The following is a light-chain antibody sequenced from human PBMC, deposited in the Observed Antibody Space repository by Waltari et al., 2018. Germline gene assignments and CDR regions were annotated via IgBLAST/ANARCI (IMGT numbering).Light chain of an antibody. CDR3: QSYTSSAV. J-gene: IGLJ3*02. CDR1: GGSIVHHY. V-gene: IGLV6-57*04. Sequence: NFLMTQPHSVSESPGTPVIISCTRSGGSIVHHYVQWYQHRPGSAPSIVIYEDDQRPSGVPDRFSGSIDSSSNSASLTISGLKTEDEADYYCQSYTSSAVFGGGTKLTV. CDR2: EDD.